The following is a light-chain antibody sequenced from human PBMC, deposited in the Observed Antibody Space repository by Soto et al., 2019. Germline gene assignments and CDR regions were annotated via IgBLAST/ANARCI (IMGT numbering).Light chain of an antibody. CDR2: DAS. J-gene: IGKJ4*01. CDR3: QQYDRWPVT. CDR1: QSATTN. Sequence: EVVMTQSPATLSVSPGERVTFSCRASQSATTNLAWYQHKPGQSPRLLISDASTGASDIPPRFSGSGSGTEFTLTIDRLQSADFAVYYCQQYDRWPVTFGGGTKVEIK. V-gene: IGKV3-15*01.